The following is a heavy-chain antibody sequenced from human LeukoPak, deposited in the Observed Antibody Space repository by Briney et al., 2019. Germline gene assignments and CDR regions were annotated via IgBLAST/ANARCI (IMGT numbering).Heavy chain of an antibody. CDR1: GFTFSSYS. D-gene: IGHD4-23*01. V-gene: IGHV3-21*01. J-gene: IGHJ3*02. CDR3: AREVVSPDAFDI. CDR2: ISSSSSYI. Sequence: PGGSLRLSCVASGFTFSSYSMNWVRQAPGKGLEWVSSISSSSSYIYYADSVKGRFTISRDNAKNSLYLQMNSLRAEDTAVYYCAREVVSPDAFDIWGQGTMVTVSS.